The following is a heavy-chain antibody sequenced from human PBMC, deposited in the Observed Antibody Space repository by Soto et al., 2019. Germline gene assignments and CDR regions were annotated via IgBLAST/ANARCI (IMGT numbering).Heavy chain of an antibody. CDR3: AREPLINDIVVVPAAIARPNYFDY. J-gene: IGHJ4*02. Sequence: SETLSLTCTVSGGSVSSGSYYWSWIRQPPGKGLEWIGYIYYSGSTNYNPSLKSRVTIPVDTSKNQFSLKLSSVTAADTAVYYCAREPLINDIVVVPAAIARPNYFDYWGQGTLVTVSS. D-gene: IGHD2-2*01. CDR2: IYYSGST. CDR1: GGSVSSGSYY. V-gene: IGHV4-61*01.